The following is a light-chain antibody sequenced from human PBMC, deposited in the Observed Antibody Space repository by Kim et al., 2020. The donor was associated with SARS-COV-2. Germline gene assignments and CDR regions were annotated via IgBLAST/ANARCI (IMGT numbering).Light chain of an antibody. Sequence: DIQMTQSPSSLSASVGDRVTITCRASQSISTYLNWYQQRPGKAPNLLIYAASSLQSGVPSRFSGSGSGTYFTLTISSLLPEDFATYFCQQSYNTPPTFGQGTKLEIK. V-gene: IGKV1-39*01. CDR2: AAS. CDR3: QQSYNTPPT. CDR1: QSISTY. J-gene: IGKJ2*01.